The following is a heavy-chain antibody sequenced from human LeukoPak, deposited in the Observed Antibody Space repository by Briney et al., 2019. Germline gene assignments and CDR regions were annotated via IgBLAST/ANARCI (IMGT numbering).Heavy chain of an antibody. J-gene: IGHJ4*02. CDR3: ARSEARAGTFSFDY. V-gene: IGHV4-30-4*08. Sequence: SETLSLTYTVSGGSISSGEYYWNWFRQPPGKGLEWIGYIYYSGSTYCNPSLKSRLTVSVDMSKNQFSLKLSSVTAADTAVYYCARSEARAGTFSFDYWGQGTLVTVSS. CDR1: GGSISSGEYY. CDR2: IYYSGST. D-gene: IGHD6-13*01.